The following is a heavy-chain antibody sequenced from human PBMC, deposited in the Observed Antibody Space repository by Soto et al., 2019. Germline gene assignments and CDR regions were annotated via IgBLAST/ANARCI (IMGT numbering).Heavy chain of an antibody. CDR1: GGSISSYY. V-gene: IGHV4-59*01. CDR2: IFYSGST. J-gene: IGHJ3*02. D-gene: IGHD2-2*01. Sequence: QVQLQESGPRLVKPSETLSLTCTVSGGSISSYYWSWIRQPPGKGLEWIGYIFYSGSTNYNPSLKSRVAISVDTSKNQFPLKLSSVTAADTAVYYCARVGDCISTSCHDAFDIWGQGTMVTVSS. CDR3: ARVGDCISTSCHDAFDI.